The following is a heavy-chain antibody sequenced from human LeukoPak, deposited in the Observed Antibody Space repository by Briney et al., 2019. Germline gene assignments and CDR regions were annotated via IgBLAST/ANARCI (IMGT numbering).Heavy chain of an antibody. J-gene: IGHJ6*03. Sequence: ASVKVSCKASGYTFTGYYMHWVRQAPGQGLEWMGWINPNSGGTNYAQKFQGRVTMTRDTSISTAYMELSRLRSDDTAVYYCARGGDTAMVSYYYYMDAWGKGTTVTISS. D-gene: IGHD5-18*01. CDR2: INPNSGGT. V-gene: IGHV1-2*02. CDR1: GYTFTGYY. CDR3: ARGGDTAMVSYYYYMDA.